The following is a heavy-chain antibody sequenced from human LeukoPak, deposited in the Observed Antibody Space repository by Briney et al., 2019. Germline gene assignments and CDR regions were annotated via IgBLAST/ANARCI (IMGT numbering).Heavy chain of an antibody. Sequence: GGSLRLSWAASGFTFNNYAMSWVRQAPGKGPEWLSAISGSGGSTTDADSVKGRFTTSRDNSKSTLYLQMNSLRAEDTAIYYCAKIFHTDGYYLGEHLFDAWGQGTLVTVSS. V-gene: IGHV3-23*01. J-gene: IGHJ5*02. CDR3: AKIFHTDGYYLGEHLFDA. CDR1: GFTFNNYA. D-gene: IGHD3-22*01. CDR2: ISGSGGST.